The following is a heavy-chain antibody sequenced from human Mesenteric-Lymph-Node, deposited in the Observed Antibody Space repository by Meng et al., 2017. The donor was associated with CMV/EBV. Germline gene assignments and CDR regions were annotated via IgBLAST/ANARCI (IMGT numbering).Heavy chain of an antibody. CDR1: GFTFSRYS. V-gene: IGHV3-30*04. Sequence: GESLKISCAASGFTFSRYSMDRVRQAPGKGLEWVAVISFDGSASRDNAKNTLYLQMNSLRAEDTAVYYCASEPTGEYSSSSGAGDYWGQGTLVTVSS. J-gene: IGHJ4*02. D-gene: IGHD6-6*01. CDR2: ISFDGS. CDR3: ASEPTGEYSSSSGAGDY.